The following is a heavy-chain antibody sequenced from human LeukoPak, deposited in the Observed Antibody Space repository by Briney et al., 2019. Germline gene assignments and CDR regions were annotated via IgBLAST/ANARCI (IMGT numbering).Heavy chain of an antibody. CDR3: ARDDARIAARGFDY. J-gene: IGHJ4*02. CDR1: GFTFSSYR. V-gene: IGHV3-74*01. D-gene: IGHD6-6*01. Sequence: SGGSPRLSCAASGFTFSSYRMHWVRQAPGKGLVWVSRINSDGSSTSYADSVKGRFTISRDNAKNTLYLQMNSLRAEDTAVYYCARDDARIAARGFDYWGQGTLVTVSS. CDR2: INSDGSST.